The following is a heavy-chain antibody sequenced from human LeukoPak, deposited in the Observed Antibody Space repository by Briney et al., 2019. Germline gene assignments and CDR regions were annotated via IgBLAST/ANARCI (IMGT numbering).Heavy chain of an antibody. D-gene: IGHD3-3*01. CDR3: ARAQYYADFWSGPSNDY. CDR2: ISSSGSTI. Sequence: GGSLRLSCAASGLTFSSNYMRWVRQARGKGVEWVSYISSSGSTIYYADSVKGRFTISRDNAKNSLYLQMNSLRSDDTAVYYCARAQYYADFWSGPSNDYWGQGTLVTVSS. CDR1: GLTFSSNY. J-gene: IGHJ4*02. V-gene: IGHV3-11*01.